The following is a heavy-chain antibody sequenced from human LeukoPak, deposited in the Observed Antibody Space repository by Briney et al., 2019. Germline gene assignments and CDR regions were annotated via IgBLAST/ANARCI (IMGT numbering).Heavy chain of an antibody. Sequence: ASVKVSCKASGYTFTSYDINWVRQATGQGLEWMGWMNPNSGNTGYAQKFQGRVTMTRNTSISTAYMELSSLRSEDTAVYYCARMAASSSGIHYTLGMDVWGQGITVTVSS. CDR3: ARMAASSSGIHYTLGMDV. CDR1: GYTFTSYD. V-gene: IGHV1-8*01. J-gene: IGHJ6*02. D-gene: IGHD6-19*01. CDR2: MNPNSGNT.